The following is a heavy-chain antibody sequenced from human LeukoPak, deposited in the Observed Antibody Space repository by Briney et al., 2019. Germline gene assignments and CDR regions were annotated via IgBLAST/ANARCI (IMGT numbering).Heavy chain of an antibody. Sequence: GGSLRLSCSASGFTFSRYAMHWVRQAPGKGLEWVSYISSSGSTIYYADSVKGRFTISRDNAKNSLSLQMNSLRAEDTAVYYYARVRYFDLWGRGTLVTVSS. V-gene: IGHV3-48*03. J-gene: IGHJ2*01. CDR1: GFTFSRYA. CDR3: ARVRYFDL. CDR2: ISSSGSTI.